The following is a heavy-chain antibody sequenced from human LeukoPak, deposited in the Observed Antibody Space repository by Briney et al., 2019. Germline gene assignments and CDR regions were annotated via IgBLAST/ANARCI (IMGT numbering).Heavy chain of an antibody. CDR2: IYHSGST. J-gene: IGHJ4*02. D-gene: IGHD3/OR15-3a*01. CDR1: GYSISSGYY. Sequence: SETLSLTCTVSGYSISSGYYWGWIRQPPGKGLEWIGSIYHSGSTYYNPSLKSRVTISVDTSKNQFSLKLSSVTAADTAVYYCARDLDYPHFDYWGQGTLVTVSS. CDR3: ARDLDYPHFDY. V-gene: IGHV4-38-2*02.